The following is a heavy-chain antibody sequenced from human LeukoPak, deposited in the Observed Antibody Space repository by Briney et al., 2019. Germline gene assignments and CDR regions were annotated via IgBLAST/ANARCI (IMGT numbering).Heavy chain of an antibody. CDR1: GGSFSGYY. V-gene: IGHV4-34*01. Sequence: SETLSLTCAVYGGSFSGYYWSWIRQPPGKGLEWIGEVHLNGATNYNPSLESRVSMSIDTSKNQMPLKLTSVTAADTAIYYCTRESGAFSPFGFWGQGTLVTVSS. J-gene: IGHJ4*02. CDR3: TRESGAFSPFGF. CDR2: VHLNGAT. D-gene: IGHD1-26*01.